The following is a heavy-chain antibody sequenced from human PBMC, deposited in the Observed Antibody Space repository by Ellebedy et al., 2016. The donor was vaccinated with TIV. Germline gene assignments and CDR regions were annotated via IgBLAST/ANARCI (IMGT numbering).Heavy chain of an antibody. V-gene: IGHV3-74*01. CDR3: ASWNWIMGAFDI. CDR1: GFTFSSYW. Sequence: GESLKISCAASGFTFSSYWMHWVRQAPGKGLVWVSRINRDGSSTSYADSVNGRFTISSDNAKNTLYLQMNSLRAEDTAVYYCASWNWIMGAFDIWGQGKMVTVSS. D-gene: IGHD1-1*01. CDR2: INRDGSST. J-gene: IGHJ3*02.